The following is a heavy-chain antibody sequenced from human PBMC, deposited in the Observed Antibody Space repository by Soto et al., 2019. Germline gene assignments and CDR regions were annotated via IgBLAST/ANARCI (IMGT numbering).Heavy chain of an antibody. J-gene: IGHJ4*02. Sequence: EDQLVESGGGLVQPGGSLRLTCAVSGFSFRSDWMNWVRQAPGKGLEWAAHTNQDGSEKYYLDSVKGRFTIFRDNGKNSLYLQMNSLRAEDTAVYYCSGGVGDAIWGQGTLVTVSS. V-gene: IGHV3-7*04. D-gene: IGHD1-26*01. CDR3: SGGVGDAI. CDR2: TNQDGSEK. CDR1: GFSFRSDW.